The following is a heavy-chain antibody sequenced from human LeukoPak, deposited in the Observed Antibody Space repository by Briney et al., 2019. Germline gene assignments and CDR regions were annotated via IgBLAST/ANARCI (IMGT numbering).Heavy chain of an antibody. CDR3: ARGVRIAAAGSRAKVWFDP. D-gene: IGHD6-13*01. V-gene: IGHV4-38-2*02. CDR1: GNSISSGYY. Sequence: SETLSATCSVSGNSISSGYYWGWIRQPPGKGLEWIGSIYDSGNNYYNPSLKSRVTISVDTSKNQFSLKLSSVTAADTAVYFCARGVRIAAAGSRAKVWFDPWGQGTLVSVSS. J-gene: IGHJ5*02. CDR2: IYDSGNN.